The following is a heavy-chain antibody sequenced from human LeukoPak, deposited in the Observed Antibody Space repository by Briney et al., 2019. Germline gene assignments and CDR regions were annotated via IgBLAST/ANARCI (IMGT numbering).Heavy chain of an antibody. Sequence: GGSLRLSCAASGFAFGNYAMHWVRQAPGKGLEWVAVISYDGSNKYYADSVKGRFTISRDNSKNTLYLQVNSLRDEDTAVYYCARGSSSSWYGEGLFDYWGQGTLVTVSS. CDR3: ARGSSSSWYGEGLFDY. J-gene: IGHJ4*02. D-gene: IGHD6-13*01. CDR1: GFAFGNYA. CDR2: ISYDGSNK. V-gene: IGHV3-30-3*01.